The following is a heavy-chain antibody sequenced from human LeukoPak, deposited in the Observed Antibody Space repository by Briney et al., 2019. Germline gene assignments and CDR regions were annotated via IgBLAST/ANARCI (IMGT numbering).Heavy chain of an antibody. CDR3: AIFQGTYGDNDNDF. Sequence: SVKVSSKASAGTFRTFAINWVRQAPGKGLEWMGGIIPMINTPKYAQRFQGRVSITADESTSTGYMEVSSLRSEDTAVYYCAIFQGTYGDNDNDFWGQGTLVTVSS. J-gene: IGHJ4*02. CDR1: AGTFRTFA. D-gene: IGHD4-17*01. CDR2: IIPMINTP. V-gene: IGHV1-69*01.